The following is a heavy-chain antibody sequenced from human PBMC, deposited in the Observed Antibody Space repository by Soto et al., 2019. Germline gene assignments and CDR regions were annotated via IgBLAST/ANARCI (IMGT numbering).Heavy chain of an antibody. D-gene: IGHD5-12*01. CDR3: ALWGDGYNGEYYYYGMDV. J-gene: IGHJ6*02. V-gene: IGHV4-59*01. Sequence: SETLSLTCTVSGGSISSYYWSWIRQPPGKGLEWIGYIYYSGSTNYNPSLKSRVTISVDTSKNQFSLKLSSVTAADTAVYYCALWGDGYNGEYYYYGMDVWGQGTTVT. CDR1: GGSISSYY. CDR2: IYYSGST.